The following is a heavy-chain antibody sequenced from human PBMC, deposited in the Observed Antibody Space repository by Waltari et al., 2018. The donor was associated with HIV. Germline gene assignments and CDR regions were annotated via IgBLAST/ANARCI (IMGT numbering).Heavy chain of an antibody. CDR2: IYNTEYT. CDR1: GDSITTYY. Sequence: QVQLLESGPGLVKASETLSLTCSVSGDSITTYYWGWVRQPPGKGLEWIGYIYNTEYTKSSPSLKSRVTISIDRSKNQFSLKLSSVTPADTAVYYCARGGFGNSGTDSYYHYGMDVWGQGTTVTVSS. J-gene: IGHJ6*02. V-gene: IGHV4-59*01. D-gene: IGHD3-10*01. CDR3: ARGGFGNSGTDSYYHYGMDV.